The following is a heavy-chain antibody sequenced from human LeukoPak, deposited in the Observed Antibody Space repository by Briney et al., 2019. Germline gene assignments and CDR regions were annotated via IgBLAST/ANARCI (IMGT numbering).Heavy chain of an antibody. J-gene: IGHJ4*02. CDR1: GGSISSYY. D-gene: IGHD1-1*01. Sequence: SETLSLTCTVSGGSISSYYWSWIRQPPGKGLEWIGYIYNSGSTNYNPSLKSRVTISVDPSKNQFSLKLSSVTAADTAVYYCATGETGSTLGGYWGQGTLVTVSS. V-gene: IGHV4-59*08. CDR2: IYNSGST. CDR3: ATGETGSTLGGY.